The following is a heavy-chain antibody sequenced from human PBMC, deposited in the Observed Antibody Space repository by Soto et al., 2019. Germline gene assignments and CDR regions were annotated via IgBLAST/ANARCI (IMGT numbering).Heavy chain of an antibody. CDR3: ARDFWGSSDY. Sequence: QVQLQESGPGLVKPSETLSLTCTVSGGSVSSGSYYWSWIRQPPGKGLEWIGYIYYSGSTNYNPSLKSRVTISVDTSKNQFSLKLSSLTAAVTAVYYCARDFWGSSDYWGQGTLVTVSS. V-gene: IGHV4-61*01. CDR1: GGSVSSGSYY. CDR2: IYYSGST. J-gene: IGHJ4*02. D-gene: IGHD3-16*01.